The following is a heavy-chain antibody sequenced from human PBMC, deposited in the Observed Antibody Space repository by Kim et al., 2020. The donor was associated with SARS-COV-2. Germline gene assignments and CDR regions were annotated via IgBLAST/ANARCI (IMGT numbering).Heavy chain of an antibody. V-gene: IGHV7-4-1*02. J-gene: IGHJ4*02. CDR3: ARGHTTGTTRALGY. CDR2: INTNTGNP. Sequence: ASVKVSCKASGYTFTSYAMNWVRQAPGQGLEWMGWINTNTGNPTYAQGFTGRFVFSLDTSVSTAYLQISSLKAEDTAVYYCARGHTTGTTRALGYWGQGTLVTVSS. CDR1: GYTFTSYA. D-gene: IGHD1-1*01.